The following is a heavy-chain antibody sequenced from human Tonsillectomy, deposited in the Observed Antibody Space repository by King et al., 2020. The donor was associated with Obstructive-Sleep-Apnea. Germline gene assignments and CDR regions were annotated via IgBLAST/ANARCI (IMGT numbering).Heavy chain of an antibody. J-gene: IGHJ6*02. Sequence: VQLVESGGGVVQPGRSLRLSCAASGFTFSSYAMHWVRQAPGKGLEWVAVISYDGSNKYYADSVKGRFTISRDNSKNTLYLQMNSLRAEDTAVYYCARDRHIVVVPAALYYYYYGMDVWGQGTTVTVSS. CDR2: ISYDGSNK. CDR1: GFTFSSYA. V-gene: IGHV3-30-3*01. CDR3: ARDRHIVVVPAALYYYYYGMDV. D-gene: IGHD2-2*01.